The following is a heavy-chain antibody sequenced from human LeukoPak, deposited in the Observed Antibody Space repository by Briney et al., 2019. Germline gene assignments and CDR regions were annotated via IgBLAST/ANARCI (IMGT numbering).Heavy chain of an antibody. Sequence: GSSVKVSCKASGGTLSSYAISWVRQAPGQGLEWMGRIIPIFGTANYAQKFQGRVTITTDESTSTAYMELSSLRSEDTAVYYCASDYSSTSRYSSGLDAFDIWGQGTMVTVSS. CDR2: IIPIFGTA. J-gene: IGHJ3*02. D-gene: IGHD6-19*01. V-gene: IGHV1-69*05. CDR1: GGTLSSYA. CDR3: ASDYSSTSRYSSGLDAFDI.